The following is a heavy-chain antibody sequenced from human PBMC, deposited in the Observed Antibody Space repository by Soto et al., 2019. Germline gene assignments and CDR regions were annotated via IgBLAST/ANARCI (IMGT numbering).Heavy chain of an antibody. CDR2: IIPIFGTA. Sequence: QVQLVQSGAEVKKPGSSVKVSCKASGGTFSSYAISWVRQAPGQGLEWMGGIIPIFGTANYAQKFQGRVRLIEDEPRRTPDMGLSGLRPKDTAVYDCAGGGATIPYYFHGMEVWGQGATVTVSS. V-gene: IGHV1-69*01. J-gene: IGHJ6*02. CDR3: AGGGATIPYYFHGMEV. CDR1: GGTFSSYA. D-gene: IGHD1-26*01.